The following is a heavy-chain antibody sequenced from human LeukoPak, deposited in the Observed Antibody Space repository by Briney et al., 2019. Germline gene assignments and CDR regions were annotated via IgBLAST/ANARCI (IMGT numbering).Heavy chain of an antibody. D-gene: IGHD3-3*01. CDR1: GYTXTGYY. V-gene: IGHV1-2*02. J-gene: IGHJ5*02. CDR3: ARSHGGITIRNWFDP. CDR2: INPNSGGT. Sequence: ASVKVSCKASGYTXTGYYMHWVRQAPGQGLEWMGWINPNSGGTNYAQKFQGRVTMTRDTSISTAYMELSRLRSDDTAVYYCARSHGGITIRNWFDPWGQGTLVTVSS.